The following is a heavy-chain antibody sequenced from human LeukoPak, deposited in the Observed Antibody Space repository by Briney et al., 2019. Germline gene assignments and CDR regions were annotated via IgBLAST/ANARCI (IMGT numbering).Heavy chain of an antibody. CDR2: FDPEDGET. CDR1: GYTLTELS. J-gene: IGHJ4*02. CDR3: ARGDIMTGSFFDY. V-gene: IGHV1-24*01. Sequence: ASVKVSCKVSGYTLTELSMHWVRQAPGKGLEWMGGFDPEDGETIYAQKFQGRVTMTEDTSTDTAYMQLRSLRSDDTAVYFCARGDIMTGSFFDYWGQGTLVTVSS. D-gene: IGHD3-9*01.